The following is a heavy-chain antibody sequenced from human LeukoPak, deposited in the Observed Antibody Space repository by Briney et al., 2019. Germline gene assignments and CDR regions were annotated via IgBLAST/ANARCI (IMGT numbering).Heavy chain of an antibody. CDR3: EGGVT. CDR2: IKRDGSER. V-gene: IGHV3-7*01. D-gene: IGHD5/OR15-5a*01. J-gene: IGHJ3*01. CDR1: GFTFSNYW. Sequence: GGSLRLSCTASGFTFSNYWMNWFRQAPGKGLEWVANIKRDGSERYYVDPVRGRFAISRDNAKNSLYLQMNNLRVEDTAVYYCEGGVTWGQGSMVTVSP.